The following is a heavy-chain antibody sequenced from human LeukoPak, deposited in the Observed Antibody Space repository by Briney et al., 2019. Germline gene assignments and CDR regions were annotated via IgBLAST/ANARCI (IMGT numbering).Heavy chain of an antibody. Sequence: SETLFLTCAVHGGSFSGYYWSWIRQPPGKGLEWIGEINHSGSTNYNPSLKSRVTISVDTSKNQFSLKLSSVTAADTAVYCCARPGNSSSWRSGLMGAFDIWGQGTMVTVSS. CDR2: INHSGST. J-gene: IGHJ3*02. V-gene: IGHV4-34*01. CDR1: GGSFSGYY. D-gene: IGHD6-13*01. CDR3: ARPGNSSSWRSGLMGAFDI.